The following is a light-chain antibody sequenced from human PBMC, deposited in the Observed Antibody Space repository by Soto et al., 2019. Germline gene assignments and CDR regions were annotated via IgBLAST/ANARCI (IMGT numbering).Light chain of an antibody. CDR1: QSISRY. J-gene: IGKJ1*01. Sequence: DIQMTQSPSSLSASVGERVIITCRASQSISRYLNWYQRKPGRAPKLLVYAASNLQSGVPSRFSGSGSETDFTLTINSLQPDDFATYYCQQSYVIPWTFGQGTEVEVK. CDR3: QQSYVIPWT. V-gene: IGKV1-39*01. CDR2: AAS.